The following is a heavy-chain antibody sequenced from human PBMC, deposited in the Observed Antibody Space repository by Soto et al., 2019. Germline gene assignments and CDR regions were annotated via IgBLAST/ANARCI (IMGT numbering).Heavy chain of an antibody. CDR3: ATDYYDSSGYYQFDY. D-gene: IGHD3-22*01. CDR2: ISAYNGNT. V-gene: IGHV1-18*01. Sequence: QVQLVQSGAEVKKPGASVKVSCKASGYTFTSYGISWVRQAPGQGLEWMGWISAYNGNTNYAQKLQGRVTMTTDTSKXTAYMELRSLRSDDTAVYYCATDYYDSSGYYQFDYWGQGTLVTVSS. J-gene: IGHJ4*02. CDR1: GYTFTSYG.